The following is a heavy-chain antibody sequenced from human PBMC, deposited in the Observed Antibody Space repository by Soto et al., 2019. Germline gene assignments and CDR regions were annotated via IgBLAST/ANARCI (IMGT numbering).Heavy chain of an antibody. J-gene: IGHJ4*02. CDR2: IDWDDDK. Sequence: SGPTLVNPTQTLTLTCTFSGFSLSTSGMRVGWIRQPPGKALEWLARIDWDDDKFYSTSLKTRLTISKDTSKNQVVLTMTNMDPVDTATYYCARMDGYSYGYNYWGQGTLVTVSS. CDR3: ARMDGYSYGYNY. V-gene: IGHV2-70*04. CDR1: GFSLSTSGMR. D-gene: IGHD5-18*01.